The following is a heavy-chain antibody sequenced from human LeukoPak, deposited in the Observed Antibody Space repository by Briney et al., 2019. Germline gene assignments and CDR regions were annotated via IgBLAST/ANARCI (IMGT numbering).Heavy chain of an antibody. CDR1: GFTFSAFW. D-gene: IGHD3-10*01. J-gene: IGHJ4*02. CDR2: IRQDGSVR. V-gene: IGHV3-7*01. CDR3: ARLWGHVTIFDY. Sequence: QPGGSLRLSCAASGFTFSAFWMSWVRQAPGKGLEWVASIRQDGSVRHYVDSVKGRFTVSRDNAKNSLYLQTDSLRVEDTAVYYCARLWGHVTIFDYWGQGTLVTVSS.